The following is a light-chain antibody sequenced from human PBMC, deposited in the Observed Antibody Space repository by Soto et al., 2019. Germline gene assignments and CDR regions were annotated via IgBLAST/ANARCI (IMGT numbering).Light chain of an antibody. CDR3: QQYSKWPPWT. CDR1: QSLGGN. CDR2: RAS. V-gene: IGKV3-15*01. J-gene: IGKJ1*01. Sequence: EIVMTQSPATLAGSPGEIVTLSFRASQSLGGNLAWYQQKPGQAPRLPIFRASTRATGVPARFRGRGSGTEFTLTISGLQSEDFAVYYCQQYSKWPPWTFGPGTKVDIK.